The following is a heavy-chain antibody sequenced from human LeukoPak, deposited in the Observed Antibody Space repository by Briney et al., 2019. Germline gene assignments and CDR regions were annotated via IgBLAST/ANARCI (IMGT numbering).Heavy chain of an antibody. CDR3: AKERLTTTAFDY. CDR1: GFTFSSYP. J-gene: IGHJ4*02. CDR2: ISGSGGNT. V-gene: IGHV3-23*01. Sequence: GGSLRLSCAASGFTFSSYPLSWVRQAPGKGLEWVSLISGSGGNTYYADSVKGRFTISRDNSKNTLYLQMSSLRAEDTAVYFCAKERLTTTAFDYWGQGALVTVSS. D-gene: IGHD4-11*01.